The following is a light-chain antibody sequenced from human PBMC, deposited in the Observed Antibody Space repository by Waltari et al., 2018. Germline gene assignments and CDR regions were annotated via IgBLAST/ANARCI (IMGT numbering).Light chain of an antibody. J-gene: IGKJ2*01. V-gene: IGKV2-28*01. Sequence: DIVMTQSPLSLHVTPGEPASISGRSSQSLGDGGGNKFLDWYLQKPGQSPQLLIYQISNRASGVPDRISGSGSDTDFTLKITRVEAEDVGVYYCMQALHPPYTFGQGTKLEIK. CDR3: MQALHPPYT. CDR1: QSLGDGGGNKF. CDR2: QIS.